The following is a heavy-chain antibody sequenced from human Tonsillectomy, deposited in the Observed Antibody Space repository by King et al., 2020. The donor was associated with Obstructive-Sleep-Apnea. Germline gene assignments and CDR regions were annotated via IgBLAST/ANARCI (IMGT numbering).Heavy chain of an antibody. CDR3: AKGDYYDSSGYSPTLGAFDI. D-gene: IGHD3-22*01. Sequence: VQLVESGGGLVQPGGSLRLSCAASGFTFSSYAMSWVRQAPGKGLEWVSAISGSGGSTYYADSVKGRFTISRDNSKNTLYLQMNSLRAEDTAVYYCAKGDYYDSSGYSPTLGAFDIWGQGTMVTVSS. V-gene: IGHV3-23*04. CDR2: ISGSGGST. CDR1: GFTFSSYA. J-gene: IGHJ3*02.